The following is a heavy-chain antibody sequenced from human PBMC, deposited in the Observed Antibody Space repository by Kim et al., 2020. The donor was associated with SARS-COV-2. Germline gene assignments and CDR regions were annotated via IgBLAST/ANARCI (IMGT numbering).Heavy chain of an antibody. CDR3: AKVKVVPAAMLFYFDY. CDR2: ISGSGGST. V-gene: IGHV3-23*01. CDR1: GFTFSSYA. J-gene: IGHJ4*02. D-gene: IGHD2-2*01. Sequence: GGSLRLSCAASGFTFSSYAMSWVRQAPGKGLEWVSAISGSGGSTYYADSVKGRFTISRDNSKNTLYLQMNSLRAEDTAVYYCAKVKVVPAAMLFYFDYWGQGTLVTVSS.